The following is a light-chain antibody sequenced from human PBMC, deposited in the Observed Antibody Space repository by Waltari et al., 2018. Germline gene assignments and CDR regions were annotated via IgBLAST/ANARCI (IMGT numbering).Light chain of an antibody. CDR2: RVS. V-gene: IGKV2-29*02. CDR3: MQALQSPLT. CDR1: QSLLHSSGSTY. J-gene: IGKJ4*01. Sequence: DIVMTQTPLSLPVTPGEPASISCRSSQSLLHSSGSTYLYWYLQKAGQPPRLLIYRVSNRLSGVPDRFSGSGSGTDFTLKISRVEAEDVGVYYCMQALQSPLTFGGGTKVEIK.